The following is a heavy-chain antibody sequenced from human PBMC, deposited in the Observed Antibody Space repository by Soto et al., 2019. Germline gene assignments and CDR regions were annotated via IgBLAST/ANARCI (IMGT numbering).Heavy chain of an antibody. CDR2: ISDGGDLT. CDR3: AKPSGHHPLHWFDP. V-gene: IGHV3-23*01. CDR1: GFAFSSHP. Sequence: GGSLRLSCAASGFAFSSHPMSWVRQAPEKGLEWVSGISDGGDLTYNADSVKGRFTISRDNSKDTLYLQMNSLRAEDTAVYYCAKPSGHHPLHWFDPWGQGTLVTVSS. D-gene: IGHD3-3*01. J-gene: IGHJ5*02.